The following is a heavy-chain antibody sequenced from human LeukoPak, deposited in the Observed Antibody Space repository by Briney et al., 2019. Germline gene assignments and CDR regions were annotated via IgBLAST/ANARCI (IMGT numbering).Heavy chain of an antibody. D-gene: IGHD1-26*01. J-gene: IGHJ6*03. CDR3: AKEGIVGATRYYYYYMDV. V-gene: IGHV3-30*18. Sequence: PGGSLRLSCAASGFTFSSYGMHWVRQAPGKGLEWVAVISYDGSNKYYADSVKGRFTISRDNSKNTLYLQMNSLRAEDTAVYYCAKEGIVGATRYYYYYMDVWGKGTTVTVSS. CDR2: ISYDGSNK. CDR1: GFTFSSYG.